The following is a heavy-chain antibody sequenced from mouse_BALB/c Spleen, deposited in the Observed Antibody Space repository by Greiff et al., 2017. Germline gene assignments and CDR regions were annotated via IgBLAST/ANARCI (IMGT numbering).Heavy chain of an antibody. D-gene: IGHD2-14*01. J-gene: IGHJ1*01. CDR3: ARRYDWYFDV. CDR2: INPSTGYT. CDR1: GYTFTSYW. Sequence: VKLMESGAELAKPGASVKMSCKASGYTFTSYWMHWVKQRPGQGLEWIGYINPSTGYTEYNQKFKDKATLTADKSSSTAYMQLSSLTSEDSAVYYCARRYDWYFDVWGAGTTVTVSS. V-gene: IGHV1-7*01.